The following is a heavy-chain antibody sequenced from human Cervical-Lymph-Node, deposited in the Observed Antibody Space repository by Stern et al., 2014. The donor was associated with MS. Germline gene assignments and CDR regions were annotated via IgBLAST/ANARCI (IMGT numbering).Heavy chain of an antibody. V-gene: IGHV1-69*01. CDR3: ARELSQVLVY. Sequence: VQLEESGAEVKKPGSSVKVSCKASGGTFSSSTISWVRQAPGQGLEWMGGIIPLFGTAHYAQKFQGRVTITADESTSTAYMELSSLRSEDTAVYYCARELSQVLVYWGQGTLVTVSS. CDR2: IIPLFGTA. J-gene: IGHJ4*02. CDR1: GGTFSSST.